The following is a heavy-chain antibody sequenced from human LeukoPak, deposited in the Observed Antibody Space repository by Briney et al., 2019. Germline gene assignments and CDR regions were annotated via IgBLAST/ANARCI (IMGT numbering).Heavy chain of an antibody. V-gene: IGHV1-69*13. CDR3: AREYCSSTSCYYYDMDV. D-gene: IGHD2-2*01. J-gene: IGHJ6*02. CDR2: IIPIFGTA. CDR1: GGTFSSYA. Sequence: ASVNVSCKASGGTFSSYAISWVRQAPGQGLEWMGGIIPIFGTANYTQKFQGRVTITADESTSTAYMELSSLRSEDTAVYYCAREYCSSTSCYYYDMDVWGQGTTVTVSS.